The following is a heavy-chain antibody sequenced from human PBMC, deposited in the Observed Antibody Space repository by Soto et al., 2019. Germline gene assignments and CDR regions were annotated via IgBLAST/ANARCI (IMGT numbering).Heavy chain of an antibody. D-gene: IGHD3-22*01. CDR1: GGTFSSYA. J-gene: IGHJ4*01. V-gene: IGHV1-69*05. CDR3: TTDSYSTIIIVRFDY. Sequence: GASVKVSCKASGGTFSSYAISWVRQAPGQGLEWMGGIIPILGTTDYAEPVKGRFAISRDDSNNMVYLQMNSLKIEDTAVYYCTTDSYSTIIIVRFDYWGHGTLVTVSS. CDR2: IIPILGTT.